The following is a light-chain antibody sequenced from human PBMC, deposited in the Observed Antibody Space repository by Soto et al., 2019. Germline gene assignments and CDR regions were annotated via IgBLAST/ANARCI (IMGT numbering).Light chain of an antibody. Sequence: QSALTQPPSASGSPGQSVTISCTGTSSDFDNYNYVSWYQHRPGEGPRLIIFEVSERPSGVPDRFSGSLSGTTASLTVSGLQADDEADYYCSSYGGIDNFVIFGGGTKVTVL. CDR2: EVS. CDR3: SSYGGIDNFVI. CDR1: SSDFDNYNY. V-gene: IGLV2-8*01. J-gene: IGLJ2*01.